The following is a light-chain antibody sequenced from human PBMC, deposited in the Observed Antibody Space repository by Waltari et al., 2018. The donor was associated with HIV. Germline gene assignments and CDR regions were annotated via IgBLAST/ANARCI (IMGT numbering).Light chain of an antibody. CDR2: WAS. V-gene: IGKV4-1*01. CDR1: QSVLYNSNNKNY. J-gene: IGKJ2*01. CDR3: HQYYSTPYT. Sequence: DIVMTQSPDSLAVSLGERATINCKSSQSVLYNSNNKNYLAWYQQKPGQPPKLLIYWASTRESGVPDRFSGSGSGTDFTLTIGSLQAEDVAAYYCHQYYSTPYTFGQGTKLEIK.